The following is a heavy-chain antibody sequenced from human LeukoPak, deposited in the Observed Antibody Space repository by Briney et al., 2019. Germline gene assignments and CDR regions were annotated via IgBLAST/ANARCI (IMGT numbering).Heavy chain of an antibody. CDR1: GGSISSYY. V-gene: IGHV4-4*07. J-gene: IGHJ4*02. D-gene: IGHD2-15*01. CDR2: FYASGSA. CDR3: GRTDCSGGSCYSSDN. Sequence: PSETLSLTCTVSGGSISSYYWSWIRQPAGKGLEWIGRFYASGSATYNPSLKSRVTMAVDTSKNQLSLKVYSVTAADTAVYYCGRTDCSGGSCYSSDNWGQGTLVTVYS.